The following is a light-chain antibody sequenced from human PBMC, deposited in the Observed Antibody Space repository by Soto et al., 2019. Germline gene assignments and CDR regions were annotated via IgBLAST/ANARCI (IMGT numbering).Light chain of an antibody. V-gene: IGLV2-14*01. J-gene: IGLJ1*01. Sequence: QSALTQPASVSGSPGQSIAISCTGTSSDVGGYSYVSWYQQQPGKAPKLVISDVSNRPSGVSDRFSGSKSGNTASLTISGLQTEYEADYYCASYTTSSTYVFGTGTKVTGL. CDR1: SSDVGGYSY. CDR3: ASYTTSSTYV. CDR2: DVS.